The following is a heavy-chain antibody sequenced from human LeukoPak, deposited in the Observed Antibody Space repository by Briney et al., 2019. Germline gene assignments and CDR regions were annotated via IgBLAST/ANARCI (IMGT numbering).Heavy chain of an antibody. J-gene: IGHJ4*02. CDR2: INPNSGGT. V-gene: IGHV1-2*02. Sequence: ASVKVSCKASGYTFTGYYMHWVRQAPGQGLEWMGWINPNSGGTNYAQKFQGRVTMTRDTSISTAYMELSRLRSDDTAVYYCARDSGGTYSDYFDYWGQGTLVTVSS. CDR3: ARDSGGTYSDYFDY. D-gene: IGHD6-13*01. CDR1: GYTFTGYY.